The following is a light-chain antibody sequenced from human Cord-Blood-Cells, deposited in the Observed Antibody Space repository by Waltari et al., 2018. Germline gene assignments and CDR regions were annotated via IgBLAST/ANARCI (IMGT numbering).Light chain of an antibody. CDR1: KLGDKY. CDR2: QDS. V-gene: IGLV3-1*01. Sequence: SYELTQPPSVSVSPGPTASITCSGDKLGDKYACWYQQKPGQPPVLVIYQDSTRPSGIPERFSGSNSGNTATLTISGTQAMDEADYYCQAWDSSTVVFGGGTKLTVL. J-gene: IGLJ2*01. CDR3: QAWDSSTVV.